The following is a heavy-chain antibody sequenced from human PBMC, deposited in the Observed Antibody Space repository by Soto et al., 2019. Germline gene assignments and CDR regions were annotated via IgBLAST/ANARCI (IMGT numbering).Heavy chain of an antibody. Sequence: QVQLVQFGAEVKKPGSSVKVSCKASGGTFSSYAISWVRQAPGQGLEWMGGIIPIFATANYAQKFQGRVMITVDESTSTAYMELSSLRSEDTAVYYCAGSVSFRYQLLTRGMDVWGQGTTVTVSS. J-gene: IGHJ6*02. D-gene: IGHD2-2*01. CDR1: GGTFSSYA. CDR2: IIPIFATA. CDR3: AGSVSFRYQLLTRGMDV. V-gene: IGHV1-69*01.